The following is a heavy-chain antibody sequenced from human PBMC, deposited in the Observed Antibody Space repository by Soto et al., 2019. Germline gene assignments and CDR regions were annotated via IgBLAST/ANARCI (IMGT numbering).Heavy chain of an antibody. CDR1: GGTFSSYT. D-gene: IGHD5-12*01. V-gene: IGHV1-69*02. Sequence: QVQLVQSGAEVKKPGSSVKVSCKASGGTFSSYTISWVRQAPGQGLEWMGRIIPILGIANYAQKFQGRVTITADKSTSTAYMELSSLRSEDTAVYYCARPTVATDAFAIWGQGTMVTVSS. CDR2: IIPILGIA. CDR3: ARPTVATDAFAI. J-gene: IGHJ3*02.